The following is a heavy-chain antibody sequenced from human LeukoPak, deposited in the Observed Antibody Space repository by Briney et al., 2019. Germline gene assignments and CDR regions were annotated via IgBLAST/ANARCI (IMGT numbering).Heavy chain of an antibody. CDR1: GYSFTSYW. V-gene: IGHV5-51*01. CDR3: ARLKGRERWRAVDTYYFDY. CDR2: IYLGDSDT. J-gene: IGHJ4*02. D-gene: IGHD6-19*01. Sequence: GESLKISCKGSGYSFTSYWIGWVRQMPGKGLEWMGIIYLGDSDTRYSPSFQGQVTISADKSISTAYLQWSSLKASDTAMYYCARLKGRERWRAVDTYYFDYWGQGTLVTVSS.